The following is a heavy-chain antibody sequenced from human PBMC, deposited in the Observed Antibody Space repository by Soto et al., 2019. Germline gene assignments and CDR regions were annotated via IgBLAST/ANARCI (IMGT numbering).Heavy chain of an antibody. CDR2: IIPILGIA. V-gene: IGHV1-69*02. D-gene: IGHD6-19*01. CDR1: GGTFSSYS. CDR3: ARGAAGIEVAGPSYYFDY. Sequence: QVQLVQSGAEVKKPGSSVKVSCKASGGTFSSYSISWVRQAPGQGLEWMGRIIPILGIANYAQKFQGRVTITADKSTSTAYMELSSLRSEDTAVYYCARGAAGIEVAGPSYYFDYWGQGTLVTVSS. J-gene: IGHJ4*02.